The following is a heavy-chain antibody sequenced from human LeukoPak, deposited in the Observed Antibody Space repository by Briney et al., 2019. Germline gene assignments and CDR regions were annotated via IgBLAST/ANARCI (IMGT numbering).Heavy chain of an antibody. CDR1: GYTFTSYG. J-gene: IGHJ4*02. V-gene: IGHV1-18*01. D-gene: IGHD2-15*01. CDR3: ARKLGYCSGGSCYLCDY. CDR2: ISAYNGNT. Sequence: ASVKVSCKASGYTFTSYGISWVRQAPGQGLEWMGWISAYNGNTDYAQKLQGRVAMTTDTSTSTAYMELRSLRSDDTAVYYCARKLGYCSGGSCYLCDYWGQGTLVTVSS.